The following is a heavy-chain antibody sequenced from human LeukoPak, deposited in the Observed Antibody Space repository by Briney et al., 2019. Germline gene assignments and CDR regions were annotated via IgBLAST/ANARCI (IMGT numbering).Heavy chain of an antibody. CDR3: AREQTCLSSTSCYHVDWFDH. Sequence: ASVTVSFTASGYTFTIYGISWVRQAPGHGLEWMGLISAYNGNTNYAQKLHGRVTMTTDTSTSTAYMELRSLISDDTAVYYCAREQTCLSSTSCYHVDWFDHWGQGTLVTVSS. J-gene: IGHJ5*02. D-gene: IGHD2-2*01. CDR1: GYTFTIYG. CDR2: ISAYNGNT. V-gene: IGHV1-18*01.